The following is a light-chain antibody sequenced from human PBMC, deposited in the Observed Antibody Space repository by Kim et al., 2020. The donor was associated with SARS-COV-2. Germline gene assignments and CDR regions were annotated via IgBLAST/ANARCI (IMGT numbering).Light chain of an antibody. CDR1: SSDVGGYNY. J-gene: IGLJ1*01. CDR3: SSHRSGDARV. Sequence: GQSITIARTGTSSDVGGYNYVSWHQQHPGKAPKLMIYDVSNRPSGVSNRFSGSKSGNTASLTISGLQAEDEADYFCSSHRSGDARVFGTGTKVTVL. CDR2: DVS. V-gene: IGLV2-14*03.